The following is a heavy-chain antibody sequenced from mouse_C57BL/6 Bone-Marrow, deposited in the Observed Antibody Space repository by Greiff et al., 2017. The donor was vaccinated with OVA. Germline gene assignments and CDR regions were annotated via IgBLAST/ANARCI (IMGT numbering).Heavy chain of an antibody. Sequence: EVQLQESGGDLVKPGGSLTLSCAASGFTFSSYGMSWVRQTPDKRLEWVATISSGGSYTYYPDSVKGRFTISRDNAKNTLYLQMSSLKSEDTAMYYCARPDGNLYYYAMDYWGQGTSVTVSS. J-gene: IGHJ4*01. CDR2: ISSGGSYT. CDR3: ARPDGNLYYYAMDY. V-gene: IGHV5-6*01. D-gene: IGHD2-3*01. CDR1: GFTFSSYG.